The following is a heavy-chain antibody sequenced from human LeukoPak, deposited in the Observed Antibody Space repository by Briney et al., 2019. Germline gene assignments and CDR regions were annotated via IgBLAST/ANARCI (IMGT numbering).Heavy chain of an antibody. Sequence: SETLSLTCAVYGGSFSGYYWSWIRQPPGKGLEWIGEINHSGSTNYNPSLKSRVTISVDTSKNQFSLKLSSVTAADTAVYYCARLQAWSRWFDPWGQGTLVTVSS. J-gene: IGHJ5*02. V-gene: IGHV4-34*01. CDR2: INHSGST. CDR3: ARLQAWSRWFDP. CDR1: GGSFSGYY.